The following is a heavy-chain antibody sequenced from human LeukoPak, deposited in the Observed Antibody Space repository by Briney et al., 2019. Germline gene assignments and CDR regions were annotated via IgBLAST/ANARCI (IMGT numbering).Heavy chain of an antibody. V-gene: IGHV2-5*01. D-gene: IGHD5-24*01. CDR3: AHLKDKHEDDFFYMDV. Sequence: SGPTLVKPTQTLTLTCTYSGFSLSSTGVGVSWIRQPPGKALDWLAVIFWSGDKPSSPSLRGRLTINKDTSKKQMVLTMTNMDPVDTGTYYCAHLKDKHEDDFFYMDVWGKGTTVIVSS. CDR2: IFWSGDK. CDR1: GFSLSSTGVG. J-gene: IGHJ6*03.